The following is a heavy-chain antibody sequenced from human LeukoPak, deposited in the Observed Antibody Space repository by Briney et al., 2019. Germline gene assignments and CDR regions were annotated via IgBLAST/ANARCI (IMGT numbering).Heavy chain of an antibody. CDR1: GYDFNRFA. D-gene: IGHD2-15*01. CDR3: ARCSAATCFPLDFDF. V-gene: IGHV1-18*01. Sequence: ASVKVSCKASGYDFNRFAINWVRQAPGQGPEWMGWISGFNDNTAYAQKLQDRVTMTTDKSTSTAYMELRNLRSDDTAMYYCARCSAATCFPLDFDFGGQGTLVTVSS. J-gene: IGHJ4*02. CDR2: ISGFNDNT.